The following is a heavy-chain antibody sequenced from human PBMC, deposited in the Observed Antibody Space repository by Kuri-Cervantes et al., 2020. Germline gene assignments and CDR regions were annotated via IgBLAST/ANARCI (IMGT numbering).Heavy chain of an antibody. Sequence: GESLKISCAASGFTFSSYAMSWVRQAPGKGLERVSAISGSGGSTYYADSVKGRFTISRDNSKNTLYLQMNSLRAEDTAVYYCARVDGIAVAGTDSQGYFDYWGQGTLVTVSS. CDR2: ISGSGGST. CDR3: ARVDGIAVAGTDSQGYFDY. V-gene: IGHV3-23*01. J-gene: IGHJ4*02. D-gene: IGHD6-19*01. CDR1: GFTFSSYA.